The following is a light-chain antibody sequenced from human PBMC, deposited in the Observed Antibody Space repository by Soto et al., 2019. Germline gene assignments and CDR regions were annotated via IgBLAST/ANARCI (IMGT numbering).Light chain of an antibody. J-gene: IGLJ3*02. CDR2: DVT. Sequence: QSALTQPASVSGSPGQSITISCTGTSSDVGGYNYVSWYQQHPGKAPKLMIYDVTNRPSGVSNRFSGSKSGNTASLTISGLQAEDEADYYCSSYTTSGTPWVFGGGTKLTVL. V-gene: IGLV2-14*01. CDR1: SSDVGGYNY. CDR3: SSYTTSGTPWV.